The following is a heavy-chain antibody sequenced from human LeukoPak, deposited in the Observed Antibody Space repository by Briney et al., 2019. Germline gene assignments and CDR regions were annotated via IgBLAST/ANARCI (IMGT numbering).Heavy chain of an antibody. V-gene: IGHV4-34*01. J-gene: IGHJ5*02. CDR3: ARGWDIVVVPAAMDWFDP. CDR2: INHSGST. Sequence: SETLSLTCAVYGGSLSTYYWSWIRQPPGKGLVWIGEINHSGSTNYNPSLKSRVTISVDTSKNQFSLKLSSVTAADTALYYCARGWDIVVVPAAMDWFDPWGQGTLVTVSS. CDR1: GGSLSTYY. D-gene: IGHD2-2*01.